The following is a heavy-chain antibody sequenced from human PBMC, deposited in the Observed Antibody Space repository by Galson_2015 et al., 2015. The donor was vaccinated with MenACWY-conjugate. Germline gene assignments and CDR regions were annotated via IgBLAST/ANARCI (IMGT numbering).Heavy chain of an antibody. V-gene: IGHV5-51*01. Sequence: QSGAEVKKPGESLKISCQGSGYSFTNYWIAWVRQMPGKGLEWVGLINPVDSNIRYSPSFQGQVTISADESISTAYLQWSSLKASDTAMFYCARLVTSGSGSNKIDAFDIWGQGTMVTVSS. CDR2: INPVDSNI. J-gene: IGHJ3*02. CDR1: GYSFTNYW. D-gene: IGHD3-10*01. CDR3: ARLVTSGSGSNKIDAFDI.